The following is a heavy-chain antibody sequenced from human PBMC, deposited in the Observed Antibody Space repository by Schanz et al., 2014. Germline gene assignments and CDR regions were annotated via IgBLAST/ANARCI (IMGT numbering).Heavy chain of an antibody. J-gene: IGHJ5*02. Sequence: QVQLQESGPGLVKPSETLSLTCTVSGDSISTSYYWGWIRQPPGKGLEWIGSVHYSGGSYYNPSPKTRVTMSVDPSKTRFSLKLRAVTAADTAVYYCARRSVSPSGNSYGYVVAWFDPWGQGTLVTVSS. CDR1: GDSISTSYY. D-gene: IGHD5-18*01. CDR3: ARRSVSPSGNSYGYVVAWFDP. V-gene: IGHV4-38-2*02. CDR2: VHYSGGS.